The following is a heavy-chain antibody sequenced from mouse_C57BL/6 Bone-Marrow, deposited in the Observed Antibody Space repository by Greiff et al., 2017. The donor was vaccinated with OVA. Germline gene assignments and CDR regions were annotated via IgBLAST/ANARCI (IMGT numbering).Heavy chain of an antibody. CDR3: ARQDYYDFAY. V-gene: IGHV5-15*01. J-gene: IGHJ3*01. CDR1: GFTFSDYG. D-gene: IGHD1-1*01. CDR2: ISSLAYSI. Sequence: EVQGVESGGGLVQPGGSLKLSCAASGFTFSDYGMAWVRQAPRTGPEWVAFISSLAYSIYYAATVTGRFTISRGNAKNTLYLEMSSRRSEDTAMYYCARQDYYDFAYWGQGTLVTVSA.